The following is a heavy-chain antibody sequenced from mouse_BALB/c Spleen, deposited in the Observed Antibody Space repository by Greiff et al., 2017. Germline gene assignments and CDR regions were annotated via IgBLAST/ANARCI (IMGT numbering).Heavy chain of an antibody. CDR1: GFTFTDYY. V-gene: IGHV7-3*02. CDR2: IRNKANGYTT. J-gene: IGHJ3*01. CDR3: ARSYDGYYEWFAY. D-gene: IGHD2-3*01. Sequence: EVMLVESGGGLVQPGGSLRLSCATSGFTFTDYYMSWVRQPPGKALEWWGFIRNKANGYTTEYSASVKGRFTISRDNSQSILYLQMNTLRAEDSATYYCARSYDGYYEWFAYWGQGTLVTVSA.